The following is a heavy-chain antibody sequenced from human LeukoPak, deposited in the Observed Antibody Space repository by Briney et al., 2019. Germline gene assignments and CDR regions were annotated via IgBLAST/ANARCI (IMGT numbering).Heavy chain of an antibody. V-gene: IGHV4-61*05. CDR1: GGSISSSSYY. CDR2: IYYSGST. J-gene: IGHJ6*02. Sequence: SETLSLTCTVSGGSISSSSYYWGWIRQPPGKGLEWIGYIYYSGSTNYNPSLKSRVTISVDTSKNQFSLKLSSVTAADTAVYYCARALLYDSSGSLGEYYYYGMDVWGQGTTVTVSS. CDR3: ARALLYDSSGSLGEYYYYGMDV. D-gene: IGHD3-22*01.